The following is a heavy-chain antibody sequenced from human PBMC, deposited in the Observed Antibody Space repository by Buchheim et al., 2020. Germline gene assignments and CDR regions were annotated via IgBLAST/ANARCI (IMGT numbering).Heavy chain of an antibody. CDR2: IYYSGST. CDR3: AREFIMITFGGVIAHWYFDL. Sequence: QVQLQESGPGLVKPSETLSVTCTVSGGSVTSGNFYWSWIRQPPGKGLEWIGYIYYSGSTYYNPSLKGRVTISVDTSKNQFSLKLSSVTAADTAVYYCAREFIMITFGGVIAHWYFDLWGRGTL. V-gene: IGHV4-30-4*08. CDR1: GGSVTSGNFY. D-gene: IGHD3-16*02. J-gene: IGHJ2*01.